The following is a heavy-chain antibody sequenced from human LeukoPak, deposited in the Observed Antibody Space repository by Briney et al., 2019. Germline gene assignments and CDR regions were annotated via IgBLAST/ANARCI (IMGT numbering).Heavy chain of an antibody. D-gene: IGHD6-19*01. CDR1: GFTFSTYS. V-gene: IGHV3-48*01. CDR2: ISSSSTI. J-gene: IGHJ4*02. CDR3: ASQWLATYYFDC. Sequence: GGSLRLSCAASGFTFSTYSMNWVRQAPGKGLEWVSYISSSSTIYYADSVKGRFTITRDNSKNTLYLQMNSLRADDTAVYYCASQWLATYYFDCWGQGTLVTVSS.